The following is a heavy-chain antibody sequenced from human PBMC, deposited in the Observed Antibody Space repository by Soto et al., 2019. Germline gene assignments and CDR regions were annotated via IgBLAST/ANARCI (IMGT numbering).Heavy chain of an antibody. CDR3: ARADYYDSSGFYYDC. CDR1: GYIFTNHY. V-gene: IGHV1-46*01. J-gene: IGHJ4*02. Sequence: QVQLVQSGAEVKKPGASVKVSCKASGYIFTNHYIHWVRHAPGQGLEWMGIINPSGGSTNYLQKFQGRITMTRDTSTSTVYMERSSLRSEDTAVYFCARADYYDSSGFYYDCWGQGSLVTVSS. D-gene: IGHD3-22*01. CDR2: INPSGGST.